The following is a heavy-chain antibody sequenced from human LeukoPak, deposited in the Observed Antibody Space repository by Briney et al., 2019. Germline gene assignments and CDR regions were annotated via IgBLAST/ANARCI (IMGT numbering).Heavy chain of an antibody. CDR3: ARGRSGGSGYYLADYYYYMDV. J-gene: IGHJ6*03. Sequence: ASVKVSCKASGYTFTSYDINWVRQATGQGLEWMGWMNPNSGNTGYAQKFQGRVTMTRNTSISTAYMELSSLRSEDTAVYYCARGRSGGSGYYLADYYYYMDVWGKGTTVTVSS. V-gene: IGHV1-8*01. CDR1: GYTFTSYD. CDR2: MNPNSGNT. D-gene: IGHD3-22*01.